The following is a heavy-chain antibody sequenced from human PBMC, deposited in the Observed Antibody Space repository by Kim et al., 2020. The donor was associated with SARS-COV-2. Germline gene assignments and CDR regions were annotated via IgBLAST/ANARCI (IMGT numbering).Heavy chain of an antibody. V-gene: IGHV3-53*01. CDR2: INGGGYT. J-gene: IGHJ6*02. CDR3: VRGHKNYYYAMDV. CDR1: NFSVKYFY. Sequence: GGSLRLSCEASNFSVKYFYMHWVRQAPGRGLEWVSIINGGGYTYHADSVNGRFTTSRDISKNTVYLQMNSLRAADTALYYCVRGHKNYYYAMDVWGQGTTVTVSS.